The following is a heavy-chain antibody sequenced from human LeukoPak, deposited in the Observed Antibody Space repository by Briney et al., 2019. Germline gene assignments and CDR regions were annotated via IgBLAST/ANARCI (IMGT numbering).Heavy chain of an antibody. J-gene: IGHJ3*02. CDR2: IYFTGST. Sequence: PSETLSLTCSVSGGSVSSGPYYWSWIRQPPGKGLQWIGYIYFTGSTSYNPSLKSRVTISADTSKNQFSLRLNSVTATDTALYYCARRKLASDAFDIWGQGTLVSVSS. CDR1: GGSVSSGPYY. D-gene: IGHD1-1*01. V-gene: IGHV4-61*01. CDR3: ARRKLASDAFDI.